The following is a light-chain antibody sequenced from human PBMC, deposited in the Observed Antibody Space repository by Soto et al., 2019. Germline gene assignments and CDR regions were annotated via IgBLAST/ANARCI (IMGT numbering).Light chain of an antibody. CDR1: RQTLYITNNKYY. CDR2: WAS. CDR3: LQYYRIPWT. Sequence: DIVVTKHPHSLPVSLGGSVVTKSKWSRQTLYITNNKYYLAWYQQTPGQPPKLLIYWASTRESGVPERFSGSGSGTDFTLTISSLQAEDVAVYYCLQYYRIPWTFGQGTKVDIK. V-gene: IGKV4-1*01. J-gene: IGKJ1*01.